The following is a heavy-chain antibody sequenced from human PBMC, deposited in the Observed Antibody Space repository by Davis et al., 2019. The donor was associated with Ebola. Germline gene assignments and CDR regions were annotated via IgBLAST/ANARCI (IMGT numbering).Heavy chain of an antibody. J-gene: IGHJ6*03. D-gene: IGHD1-26*01. CDR3: ARRAWDQHYYYYMDV. Sequence: GESLKISCKASGYSFETHWIGWVRQMPGKGLEWMTHFHPGTSDVRYSPSFQGHVTISVDKSIRTAYLHWNSLKASDTAMYYCARRAWDQHYYYYMDVWGKGTTVTVS. CDR1: GYSFETHW. V-gene: IGHV5-51*01. CDR2: FHPGTSDV.